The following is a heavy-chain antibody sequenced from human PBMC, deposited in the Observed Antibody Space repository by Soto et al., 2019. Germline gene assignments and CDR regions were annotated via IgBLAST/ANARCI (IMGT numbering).Heavy chain of an antibody. D-gene: IGHD6-13*01. CDR1: GFTFSSYS. CDR3: ARVGYSSSWYEITSFFDY. J-gene: IGHJ4*02. Sequence: GGSLRLSCAASGFTFSSYSMNWVRQAPGKGLEWVSSISSSSSYIYYADSVKGRFTISRDNAKNSLYLQMNSLRAEDTAVYYCARVGYSSSWYEITSFFDYWGQGTLVTVSS. CDR2: ISSSSSYI. V-gene: IGHV3-21*01.